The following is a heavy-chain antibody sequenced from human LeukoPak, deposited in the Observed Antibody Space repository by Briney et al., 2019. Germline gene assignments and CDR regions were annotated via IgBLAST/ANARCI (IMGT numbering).Heavy chain of an antibody. D-gene: IGHD1-26*01. CDR2: IYSGGST. V-gene: IGHV3-53*01. CDR3: ARGEWEPDFDY. CDR1: GFTVSSNY. J-gene: IGHJ4*02. Sequence: PGGSLRLSCAASGFTVSSNYMSWVRQAPGKGLEWVSVIYSGGSTYYADSVKGRFAISRDNSKNTLYLQMNSLRAEDTAVYYCARGEWEPDFDYWGQGTLVTVSS.